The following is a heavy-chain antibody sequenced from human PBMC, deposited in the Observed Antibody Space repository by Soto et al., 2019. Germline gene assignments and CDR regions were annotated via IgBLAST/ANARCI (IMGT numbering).Heavy chain of an antibody. CDR2: VISKNDGGAT. V-gene: IGHV3-15*01. D-gene: IGHD2-15*01. CDR3: AAGTGRTDFDY. J-gene: IGHJ4*02. Sequence: PGGSLRLSCAASGFTVSSNYMSWVRQAPGKGLEWVGRVISKNDGGATDYAAPVKGRFTISRDDSKNTLFLQMNSLKTEDTAVYYCAAGTGRTDFDYWGQGTLVTVSS. CDR1: GFTVSSNY.